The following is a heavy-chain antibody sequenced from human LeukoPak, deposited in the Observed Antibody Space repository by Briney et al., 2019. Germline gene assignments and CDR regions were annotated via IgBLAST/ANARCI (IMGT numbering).Heavy chain of an antibody. CDR3: AKDRAGLGGYFDY. J-gene: IGHJ4*02. V-gene: IGHV3-23*01. Sequence: GGSLRLSCAASGFTFSSYAMSWVRQAPGKGLEWVSGLSGSGGSTYYADSVKGRFTISRDNSKNTLYLQMNSLRAEDTAVYYCAKDRAGLGGYFDYWGQGTLVTVSS. CDR2: LSGSGGST. CDR1: GFTFSSYA. D-gene: IGHD3-22*01.